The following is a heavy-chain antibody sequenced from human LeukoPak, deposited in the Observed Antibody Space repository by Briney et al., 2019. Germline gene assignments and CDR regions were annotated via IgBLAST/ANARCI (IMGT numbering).Heavy chain of an antibody. Sequence: PGGSLRLSCAASGFTFSGSAMHWVRQASGKGLEWVGRIRSKANSYATAYAASVKGRFTISRDDSKNTAYLQMNSLKTEDTAVYYCTRHVGFYYDSSGYREDNAFDIWGQGTMVTVSS. D-gene: IGHD3-22*01. CDR2: IRSKANSYAT. CDR3: TRHVGFYYDSSGYREDNAFDI. V-gene: IGHV3-73*01. J-gene: IGHJ3*02. CDR1: GFTFSGSA.